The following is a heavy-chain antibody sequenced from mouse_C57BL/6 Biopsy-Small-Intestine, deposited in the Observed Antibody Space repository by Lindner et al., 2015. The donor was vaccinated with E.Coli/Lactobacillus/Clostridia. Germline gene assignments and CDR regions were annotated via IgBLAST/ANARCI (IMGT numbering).Heavy chain of an antibody. Sequence: SVKVSCRASGGTFSSYAINWVRQAPGQGLEWMGGIIPIFGTANYAQKFQGRVTITADESTSTAYMELSSLRADDTAVYYCARGINYYGMDVWGQGTTVTVSS. CDR3: ARGINYYGMDV. J-gene: IGHJ1*01. D-gene: IGHD1-1*01. V-gene: IGHV1-81*01. CDR2: IIPIFGTA. CDR1: GGTFSSYA.